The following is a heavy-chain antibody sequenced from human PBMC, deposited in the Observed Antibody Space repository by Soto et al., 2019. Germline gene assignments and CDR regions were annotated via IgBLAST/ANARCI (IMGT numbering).Heavy chain of an antibody. CDR3: AKTPYGSGSYSFDS. CDR1: GFTFSDHY. V-gene: IGHV3-72*01. CDR2: SRNRGNSYTT. Sequence: EVQLVESGGGLVQPGGSLRLSCAASGFTFSDHYMDWVRQAPGKGLEWVGRSRNRGNSYTTEYVASVKGRFIISRDASXNLLYRRMSSLETEDTAVYFCAKTPYGSGSYSFDSWGQGTLVTVSS. J-gene: IGHJ4*02. D-gene: IGHD3-10*01.